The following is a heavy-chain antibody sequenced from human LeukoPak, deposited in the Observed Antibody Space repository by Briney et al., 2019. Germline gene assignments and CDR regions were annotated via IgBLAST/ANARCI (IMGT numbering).Heavy chain of an antibody. Sequence: GGSLRLSCAVSGFTFSSYGMSWVRQAPGKGLEWVSAISGSGGSTYYADSVKGRFTISRDNAKNSLYLQMNSLRAEDTAVYYCAREALLWFGELSVPLGYWGQGTLVTVSS. J-gene: IGHJ4*02. CDR1: GFTFSSYG. V-gene: IGHV3-23*01. CDR2: ISGSGGST. CDR3: AREALLWFGELSVPLGY. D-gene: IGHD3-10*01.